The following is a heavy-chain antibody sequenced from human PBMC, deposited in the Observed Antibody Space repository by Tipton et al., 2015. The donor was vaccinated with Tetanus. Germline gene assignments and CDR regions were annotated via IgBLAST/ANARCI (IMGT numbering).Heavy chain of an antibody. CDR3: ARANNDYPKKGPFDY. D-gene: IGHD5-12*01. V-gene: IGHV4-61*01. CDR1: GGSVSRSSHY. J-gene: IGHJ4*02. Sequence: TLSLTCTVSGGSVSRSSHYWTWVRQPPGKELEWVGYVYHSGSTNYHPSLKSRLTISVDTSKNQFSLNLRSVITADTAVYYCARANNDYPKKGPFDYWGQGTQVTVSS. CDR2: VYHSGST.